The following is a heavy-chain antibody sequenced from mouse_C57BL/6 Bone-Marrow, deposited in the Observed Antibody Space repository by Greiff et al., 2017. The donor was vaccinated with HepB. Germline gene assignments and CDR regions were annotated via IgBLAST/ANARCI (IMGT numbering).Heavy chain of an antibody. CDR1: GFTFSDYY. Sequence: EVMLVESEGGLVQPGSSMKLSCTASGFTFSDYYMAWVRQVPEKGLEWVANINYDGSSTYYLDSLKSRFIISRDNAKNILYLQMSSLKSEDTATYYCARDGYYGSSLHWYFDVWGTGTTVTVSS. D-gene: IGHD1-1*01. V-gene: IGHV5-16*01. CDR2: INYDGSST. J-gene: IGHJ1*03. CDR3: ARDGYYGSSLHWYFDV.